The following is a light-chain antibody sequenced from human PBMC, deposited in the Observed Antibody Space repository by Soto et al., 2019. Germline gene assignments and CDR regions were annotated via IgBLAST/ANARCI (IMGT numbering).Light chain of an antibody. CDR2: QDI. J-gene: IGLJ2*01. CDR1: KLGDKH. Sequence: SYELIQPPSVSVSPGQTASITCSGDKLGDKHASWYQQKPGQSPVLVIYQDIKRPSGIPERFSGSISGNTATLTISGTQAMDEADYYCQAWDSNDVVFGGGTKVTVL. V-gene: IGLV3-1*01. CDR3: QAWDSNDVV.